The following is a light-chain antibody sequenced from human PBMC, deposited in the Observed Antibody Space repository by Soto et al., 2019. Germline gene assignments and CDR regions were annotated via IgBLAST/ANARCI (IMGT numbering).Light chain of an antibody. CDR2: GAS. Sequence: EIVMTQSPATLSVSPGERATVSCRASQSVGSNLAWYQQKPGQAPRLLIYGASTRATGIPARFSGSGSGTEFTLTISSLQSEDFAVYYCQQYNNWPQTFGQGTKVDIK. CDR1: QSVGSN. J-gene: IGKJ1*01. V-gene: IGKV3-15*01. CDR3: QQYNNWPQT.